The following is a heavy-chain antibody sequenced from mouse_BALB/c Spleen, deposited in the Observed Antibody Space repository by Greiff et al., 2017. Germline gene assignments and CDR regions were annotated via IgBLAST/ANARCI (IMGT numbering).Heavy chain of an antibody. D-gene: IGHD1-2*01. CDR3: ASITTATLYYAMDY. CDR1: GFSLTSYG. Sequence: VMLVESGPGLVAPSQSLSITCTVSGFSLTSYGVHWVRQPPGKGLEWLGVIWAGGSTNYNSALMSRLSISKDNSKSQVFLKMNSLQTDDTAMYYCASITTATLYYAMDYWGQGTSVTVSS. J-gene: IGHJ4*01. CDR2: IWAGGST. V-gene: IGHV2-9*02.